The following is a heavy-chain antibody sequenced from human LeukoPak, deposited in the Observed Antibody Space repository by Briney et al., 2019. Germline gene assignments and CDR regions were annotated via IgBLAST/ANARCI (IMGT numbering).Heavy chain of an antibody. Sequence: GGSLRLSCAASGFTFSDYYMAWIRQAPGKGLEWISYISGSGSDISYTDSVKGRFTISRDNAKNSLYLQMNSLRAEDTAVYYCARAVGATPFDYWGQGTLVTVSS. J-gene: IGHJ4*02. CDR1: GFTFSDYY. D-gene: IGHD1-26*01. V-gene: IGHV3-11*04. CDR2: ISGSGSDI. CDR3: ARAVGATPFDY.